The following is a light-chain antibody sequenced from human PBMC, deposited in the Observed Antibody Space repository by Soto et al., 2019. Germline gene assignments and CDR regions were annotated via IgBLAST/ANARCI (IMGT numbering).Light chain of an antibody. CDR3: QQCTIYLT. Sequence: DIQMTQSPSTLSASVGDRVTITCRASQSISSWLAWYQQKPGKAPKLLIYKASRLESGVPCRFSSSGSVTEFTLTISKLQPDDFATYYCQQCTIYLTFGKRTKMEIK. CDR1: QSISSW. CDR2: KAS. V-gene: IGKV1-5*03. J-gene: IGKJ1*01.